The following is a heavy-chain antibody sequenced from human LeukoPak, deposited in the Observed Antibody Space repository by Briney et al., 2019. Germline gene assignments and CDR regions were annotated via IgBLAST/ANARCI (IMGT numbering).Heavy chain of an antibody. D-gene: IGHD3-3*01. Sequence: EAPXXXXEWMGIINPSGGSTSYAQKFQGRVTMTRDTSTSTVYMELSSLRSEDTAVYYCARISGYFDYWGQGTLVTVSS. V-gene: IGHV1-46*01. CDR2: INPSGGST. J-gene: IGHJ4*02. CDR3: ARISGYFDY.